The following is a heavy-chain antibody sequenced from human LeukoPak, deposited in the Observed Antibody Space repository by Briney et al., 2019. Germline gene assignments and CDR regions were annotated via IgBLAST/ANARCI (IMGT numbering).Heavy chain of an antibody. CDR3: TRQGASGSFDY. V-gene: IGHV3-73*01. J-gene: IGHJ4*02. CDR2: IRSKANSYAT. D-gene: IGHD1-26*01. CDR1: GFTFSGSA. Sequence: GGSLRLSCADSGFTFSGSAMHWVRQASGKGLEWVGRIRSKANSYATAYAASVKGRFTISRDDSKNTAYLQMNSLKTEDTAVYYCTRQGASGSFDYWGQGTLVTVSS.